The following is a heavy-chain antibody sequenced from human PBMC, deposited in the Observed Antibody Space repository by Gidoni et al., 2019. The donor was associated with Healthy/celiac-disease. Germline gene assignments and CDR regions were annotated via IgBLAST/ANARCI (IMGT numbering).Heavy chain of an antibody. J-gene: IGHJ4*02. CDR2: IYYSGST. Sequence: QVQLQESGPGLVKPSATLSLTCTVSGGSISSYYWSWIRQPPGKGLEWIGYIYYSGSTNYNPSLKSRVTISVDTSKNQFSLKLSSVTAADTAVYYCARVQQQLDTYYFDYWGQGTLVTVSS. D-gene: IGHD6-13*01. CDR1: GGSISSYY. V-gene: IGHV4-59*01. CDR3: ARVQQQLDTYYFDY.